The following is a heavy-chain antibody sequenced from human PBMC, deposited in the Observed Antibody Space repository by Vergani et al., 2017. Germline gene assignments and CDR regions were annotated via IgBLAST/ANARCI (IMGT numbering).Heavy chain of an antibody. CDR2: IYTRGTT. D-gene: IGHD2/OR15-2a*01. V-gene: IGHV4-61*02. Sequence: QVQLQESGPGLVKPSQTLSLTCTVSGGSISTGSYYWTWIRQPAGKGLEWIGRIYTRGTTNYNPSLKRRVTISLDPSRNQFSLKLSSVTAPDTAVYFCARDPRSTPHAFDIWGQGTRVTVS. J-gene: IGHJ3*02. CDR3: ARDPRSTPHAFDI. CDR1: GGSISTGSYY.